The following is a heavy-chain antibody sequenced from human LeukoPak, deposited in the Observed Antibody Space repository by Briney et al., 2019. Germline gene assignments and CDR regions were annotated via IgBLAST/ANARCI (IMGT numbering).Heavy chain of an antibody. V-gene: IGHV3-30*02. CDR3: AKDLSRGYSYGYFDY. CDR2: IRYDGSNK. Sequence: GGSLRLSCAASGFTFSNYAVHWVRQAPGKGLEWVAHIRYDGSNKYYADSVKGRFTISRDNSKNTLYLQMNSLRAEDTTVYYCAKDLSRGYSYGYFDYWGQGTLVTVSS. CDR1: GFTFSNYA. D-gene: IGHD5-18*01. J-gene: IGHJ4*02.